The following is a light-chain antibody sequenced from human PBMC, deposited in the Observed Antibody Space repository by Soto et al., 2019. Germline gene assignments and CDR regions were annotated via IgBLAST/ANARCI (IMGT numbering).Light chain of an antibody. J-gene: IGLJ2*01. Sequence: QSVLTQPPSVSGAPGQRVTISCSGNSSNIGAGFDVHWYQQLPGAAPKLLIYASTNRPSGVPDRFSGSKSDTSASLAITGLQIDYEADYYGQSYDTGLTGHVLFGGGTQLTVL. CDR2: AST. CDR3: QSYDTGLTGHVL. CDR1: SSNIGAGFD. V-gene: IGLV1-40*01.